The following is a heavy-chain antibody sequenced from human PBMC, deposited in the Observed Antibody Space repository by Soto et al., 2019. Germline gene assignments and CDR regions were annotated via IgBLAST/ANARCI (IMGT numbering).Heavy chain of an antibody. CDR2: INHNRGGT. CDR1: GYTFSGYY. CDR3: ARASYDFWSAASNYNFYYMDV. J-gene: IGHJ6*03. D-gene: IGHD3-3*01. Sequence: QVQLVQSGAEVKKPGASVKVSCKASGYTFSGYYMHWERQAPGQGREWMGWINHNRGGTKYAQECGGWGAMNTDTSVSTAYMELSSLRSDDNAVYYCARASYDFWSAASNYNFYYMDVWGKGTTVTVSS. V-gene: IGHV1-2*04.